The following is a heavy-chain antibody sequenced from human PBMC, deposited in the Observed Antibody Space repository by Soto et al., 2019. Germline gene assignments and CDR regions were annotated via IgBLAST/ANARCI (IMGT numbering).Heavy chain of an antibody. Sequence: EVQLLESGGALVQPGGPLRLSCAASGFTFNTYAMNWVRQAPGKGLEWVSSISTSGGATYYAVSVKGRFTISRDNSNNTLSLQMNSLRAEDTAVYYCAKSTGRPSGLSLYFDDWGQGTLVTVSS. CDR2: ISTSGGAT. CDR3: AKSTGRPSGLSLYFDD. D-gene: IGHD2-2*01. V-gene: IGHV3-23*01. J-gene: IGHJ4*02. CDR1: GFTFNTYA.